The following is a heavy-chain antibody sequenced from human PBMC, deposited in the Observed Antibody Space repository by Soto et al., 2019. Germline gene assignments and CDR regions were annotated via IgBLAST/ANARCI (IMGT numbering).Heavy chain of an antibody. J-gene: IGHJ4*02. Sequence: EVQLLESGGGLVRPGGSLTISCVVSGLSSRSHAMYWVRQAPGRGLEWVAGISGGGYTAYYPDSVRGRFIISRDNSKNTVYLQIDNLRVDDTAVYYCAKVQGVATIKSNFDYWGQGTLVTVAS. CDR3: AKVQGVATIKSNFDY. CDR2: ISGGGYTA. V-gene: IGHV3-23*01. D-gene: IGHD5-12*01. CDR1: GLSSRSHA.